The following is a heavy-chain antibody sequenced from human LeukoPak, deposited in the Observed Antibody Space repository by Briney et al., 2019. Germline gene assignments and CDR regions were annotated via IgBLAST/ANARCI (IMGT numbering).Heavy chain of an antibody. V-gene: IGHV4-39*07. Sequence: SETLSLTCTVSGGSISSSSYYWGWIRQPPGKGLEWIGSIYYSGSTYYNPSLKSRVTISVDTSKNQFSLKLSSVTAADTAVYYCARTLGYCSGTSCSPYFDYWGQGTLVTVSS. J-gene: IGHJ4*02. CDR2: IYYSGST. CDR3: ARTLGYCSGTSCSPYFDY. D-gene: IGHD2-2*01. CDR1: GGSISSSSYY.